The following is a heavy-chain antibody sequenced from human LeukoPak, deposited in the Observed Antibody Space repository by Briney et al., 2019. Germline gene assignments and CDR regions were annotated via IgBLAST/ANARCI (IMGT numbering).Heavy chain of an antibody. CDR1: GGSFSGYY. CDR3: ARAGWIITSGIDY. J-gene: IGHJ4*02. V-gene: IGHV4-34*01. D-gene: IGHD1-20*01. Sequence: SETLSLTCAVYGGSFSGYYWSWIRQPPGKGLEWIGEINHSGSTYYNPSLESRVTISVDTSKNEFSLNLNSVTAADTAVYYCARAGWIITSGIDYWGQGALVTVSS. CDR2: INHSGST.